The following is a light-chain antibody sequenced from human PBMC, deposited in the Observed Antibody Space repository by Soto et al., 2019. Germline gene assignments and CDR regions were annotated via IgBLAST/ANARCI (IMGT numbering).Light chain of an antibody. V-gene: IGKV1-5*03. CDR2: KAS. Sequence: DIQMTQSPSTLSASVGDRVTITSRASQTIINWLAWYQQKPGKAPKLLVYKASSLESGVPSRFSGSGSGTDFTLTISSLQPEDFATYYCQQSYSTPYTFGQGTRLEIK. CDR3: QQSYSTPYT. J-gene: IGKJ5*01. CDR1: QTIINW.